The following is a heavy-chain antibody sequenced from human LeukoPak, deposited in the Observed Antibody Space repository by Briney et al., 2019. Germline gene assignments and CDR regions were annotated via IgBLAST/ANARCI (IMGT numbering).Heavy chain of an antibody. J-gene: IGHJ3*02. CDR1: GGSISSSSYY. CDR2: IYYSGST. CDR3: ARDGGAFDI. V-gene: IGHV4-31*03. D-gene: IGHD6-25*01. Sequence: PSETLSLTCTVSGGSISSSSYYWGWIRQPPGKGLEWIGYIYYSGSTYYNPSLKSRVTISVDTSKNQFSLKLSSVTAADTAVYYCARDGGAFDIWGQGTMVTVSS.